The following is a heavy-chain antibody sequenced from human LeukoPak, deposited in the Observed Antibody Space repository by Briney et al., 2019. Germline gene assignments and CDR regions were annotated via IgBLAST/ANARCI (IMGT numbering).Heavy chain of an antibody. CDR3: VTLSGPTIFYYGTEGDY. J-gene: IGHJ4*02. V-gene: IGHV4-38-2*02. CDR2: IYHSGST. CDR1: GYSISSGYY. Sequence: MASETLSLTCTVSGYSISSGYYWGWIRQPPGKGLEWIGSIYHSGSTYYNPSLKSRVTISVDTSKNQFSLKLSSVTAADTAVYYCVTLSGPTIFYYGTEGDYWGQGTLVTVSS. D-gene: IGHD3-10*01.